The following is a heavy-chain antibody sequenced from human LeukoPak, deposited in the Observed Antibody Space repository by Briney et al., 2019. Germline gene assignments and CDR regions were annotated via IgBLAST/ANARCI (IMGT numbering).Heavy chain of an antibody. J-gene: IGHJ4*02. D-gene: IGHD3-22*01. V-gene: IGHV4-34*01. Sequence: SETLSLTCAVYGGSFSGYYWSWIRQPPGKGLEWIGEINHSGSTNYNPSLKSRVTISVDTSKNQFSLKLSSVTAADTAVYYCARGVHYYDSSGYYYGTYLFDYRGQGTLVTVSS. CDR1: GGSFSGYY. CDR2: INHSGST. CDR3: ARGVHYYDSSGYYYGTYLFDY.